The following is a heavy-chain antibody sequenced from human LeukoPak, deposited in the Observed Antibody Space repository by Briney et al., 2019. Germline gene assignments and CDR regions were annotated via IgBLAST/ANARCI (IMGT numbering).Heavy chain of an antibody. Sequence: GGSLRLSCAASGFTVSSTYMTWIRQTPGKGLEWVSFISGDGRRTFYPDSVKGRFTISMDNTKNSLYLQVNSLRAEDMAMYYCATLHFYAMGVWGQGTTVTVSS. CDR2: ISGDGRRT. CDR1: GFTVSSTY. J-gene: IGHJ6*02. V-gene: IGHV3-11*01. CDR3: ATLHFYAMGV.